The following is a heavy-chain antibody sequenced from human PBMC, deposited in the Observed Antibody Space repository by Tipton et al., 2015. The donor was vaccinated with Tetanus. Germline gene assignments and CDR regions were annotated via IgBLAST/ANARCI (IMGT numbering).Heavy chain of an antibody. CDR1: GFIFSSYG. D-gene: IGHD2-15*01. CDR3: AREADCSGGSCFSGDFDN. V-gene: IGHV3-33*01. J-gene: IGHJ4*02. CDR2: SWYDGTDK. Sequence: CVASGFIFSSYGIHWVRQAPGKGLEWVAVSWYDGTDKYYADSVKGRFTISRDNSKNTLYLQMNSLRAEDTAVYYCAREADCSGGSCFSGDFDNWGQGTQVTVSS.